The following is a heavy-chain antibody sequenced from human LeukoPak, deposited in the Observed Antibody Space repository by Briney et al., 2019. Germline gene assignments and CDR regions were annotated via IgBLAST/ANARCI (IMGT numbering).Heavy chain of an antibody. J-gene: IGHJ4*02. Sequence: ASVKVSCKASGYTFTNFGISWVRQAPGQGLEWMGWISAYNGNTNYAQRLQGRVTMTRDTSTSTVYMELSSLRSEDTAVYYCARGGYSYGFFRRQRLDYWGQGTLVTVSS. V-gene: IGHV1-18*01. CDR3: ARGGYSYGFFRRQRLDY. CDR2: ISAYNGNT. D-gene: IGHD5-18*01. CDR1: GYTFTNFG.